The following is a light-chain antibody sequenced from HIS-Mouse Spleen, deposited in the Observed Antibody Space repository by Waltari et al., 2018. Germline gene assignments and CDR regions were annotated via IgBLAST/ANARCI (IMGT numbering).Light chain of an antibody. Sequence: QSALTQPAPVSGSPGQSITISCTGTSRDVGGYNYFPWYQQHPGKAPKLMIYEVSNRPSGVSNRFSGSKSGNTASLTISGLQAEDEADYYCSSYTSSSTLVFGGGTKLTVL. V-gene: IGLV2-14*01. CDR3: SSYTSSSTLV. J-gene: IGLJ3*02. CDR1: SRDVGGYNY. CDR2: EVS.